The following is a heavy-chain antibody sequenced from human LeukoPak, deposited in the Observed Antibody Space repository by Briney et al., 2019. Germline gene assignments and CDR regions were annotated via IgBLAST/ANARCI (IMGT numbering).Heavy chain of an antibody. V-gene: IGHV3-23*01. CDR2: ISGSGGST. Sequence: GGSLRLSCAASGFTFSSYAMSWVRQAPGKGLEWVSAISGSGGSTYYADSVKGRFTISRDNSKNTLYLQMNSLRAEDTAVYYCAKDRYDFWSGYYSPLDYWGQGTLVPVSS. CDR3: AKDRYDFWSGYYSPLDY. J-gene: IGHJ4*02. D-gene: IGHD3-3*01. CDR1: GFTFSSYA.